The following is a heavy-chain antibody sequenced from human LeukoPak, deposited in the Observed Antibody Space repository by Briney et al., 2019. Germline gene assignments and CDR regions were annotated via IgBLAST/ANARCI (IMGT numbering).Heavy chain of an antibody. J-gene: IGHJ4*02. CDR3: ARGGVLLWFGELTG. CDR2: ISAGNGNT. Sequence: ASVKVSCKASGYTFTSYAIHWVRQAPGQRLEWMGWISAGNGNTKYSQNFQGRVTFISNTSATTAFMELRSLRSDDTAVYYCARGGVLLWFGELTGWGQGTLSPSPQ. CDR1: GYTFTSYA. D-gene: IGHD3-10*01. V-gene: IGHV1-3*01.